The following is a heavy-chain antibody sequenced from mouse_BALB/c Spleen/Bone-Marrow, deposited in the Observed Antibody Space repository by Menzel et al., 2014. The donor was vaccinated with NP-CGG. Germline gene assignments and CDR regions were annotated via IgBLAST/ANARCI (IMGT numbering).Heavy chain of an antibody. CDR2: IDPANVNT. CDR3: AVYYYGRSSFAY. CDR1: DFNIKDAY. Sequence: QLQQSGAELVKPGASVKLSCTASDFNIKDAYMHWVKQRPEQGLEWIGRIDPANVNTKYDTKFQGKATITADTSSNTAYLLLSSLTSEDTAVYYCAVYYYGRSSFAYWGQGTLVTVSA. J-gene: IGHJ3*01. D-gene: IGHD1-1*01. V-gene: IGHV14-3*02.